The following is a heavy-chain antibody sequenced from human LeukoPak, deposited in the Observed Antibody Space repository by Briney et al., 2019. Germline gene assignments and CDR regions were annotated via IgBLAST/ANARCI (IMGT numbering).Heavy chain of an antibody. V-gene: IGHV3-49*03. CDR3: TSGGSCYSFCVSGY. CDR2: IRSKAYGGTT. D-gene: IGHD2-15*01. Sequence: QTGGSLRLSCTASGFTFGDYAMSWFRQAPGKGLEWVGFIRSKAYGGTTEYAASVKGRFTISRDDSKSIAYLQMNSLKTEDTAVYYCTSGGSCYSFCVSGYWGRGTLVTVSS. CDR1: GFTFGDYA. J-gene: IGHJ2*01.